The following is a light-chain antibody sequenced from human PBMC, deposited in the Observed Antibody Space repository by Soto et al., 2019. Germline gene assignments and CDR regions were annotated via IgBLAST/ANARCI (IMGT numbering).Light chain of an antibody. CDR2: KAS. CDR1: QSVSAW. Sequence: IHLTQSPSTMFANVGGTVTITCRASQSVSAWLAWYQQKPGRAPKLLISKASSLEGGVPSRFSGRGSGTEFTLTISSLQPDDFATYYCQQYYSFWTFGQGTKVDIK. V-gene: IGKV1-5*03. J-gene: IGKJ1*01. CDR3: QQYYSFWT.